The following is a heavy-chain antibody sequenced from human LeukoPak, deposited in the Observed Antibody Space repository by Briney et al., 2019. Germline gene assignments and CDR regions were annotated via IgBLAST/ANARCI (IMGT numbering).Heavy chain of an antibody. J-gene: IGHJ4*02. V-gene: IGHV4-59*01. CDR1: GGSISTYY. D-gene: IGHD3-22*01. CDR3: ARESPYYDSSGYYFDY. CDR2: MYYSGST. Sequence: PSETLSLTCSVSGGSISTYYWSWIRQPPGKGLEWIGYMYYSGSTNYNPSLKSRVTISVDTSKNQFSLKLSSVTPADTAVYYCARESPYYDSSGYYFDYWGQGTLVTVSS.